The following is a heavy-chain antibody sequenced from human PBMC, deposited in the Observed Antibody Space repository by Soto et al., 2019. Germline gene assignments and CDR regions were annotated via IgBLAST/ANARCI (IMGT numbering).Heavy chain of an antibody. J-gene: IGHJ4*02. CDR3: ARKPTRYFDY. Sequence: SETLSLTCTVSGGSISSSSYYWGWIRQPPGKGLEWIGSIYYSGSTYYNPSLKSRVTISVDTSKNQFSLKLSSVTAADTAVYYCARKPTRYFDYWGQGTLVTVSS. CDR2: IYYSGST. V-gene: IGHV4-39*01. CDR1: GGSISSSSYY.